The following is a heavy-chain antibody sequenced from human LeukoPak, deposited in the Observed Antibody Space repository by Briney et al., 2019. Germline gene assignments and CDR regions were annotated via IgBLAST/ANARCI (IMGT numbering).Heavy chain of an antibody. V-gene: IGHV4-34*01. CDR3: ASRMYYYDSSGYYP. Sequence: GSLRLSCAASGFTFSSYGMSWVRQAPGKGLEWIGEINHSGSTNYNPSLKSRVTISVDTSKNQFSLKLSSVTAADTAVYYCASRMYYYDSSGYYPWGQGTLVTVSS. J-gene: IGHJ5*02. CDR1: GFTFSSYG. CDR2: INHSGST. D-gene: IGHD3-22*01.